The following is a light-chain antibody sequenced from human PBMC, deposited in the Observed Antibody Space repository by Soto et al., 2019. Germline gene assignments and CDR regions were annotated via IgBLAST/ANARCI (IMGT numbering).Light chain of an antibody. CDR1: QSVSNNY. CDR3: QQYCCSPLT. Sequence: DIVLTQSPGTLSFSAGGGATLSCRSRQSVSNNYIAWYQQKPGQAPRLLIHGASSRTTGIPDRFSGSGSGTDFTLTIRKLEPEDFAVYYCQQYCCSPLTCGGGTKVEI. CDR2: GAS. V-gene: IGKV3-20*01. J-gene: IGKJ4*01.